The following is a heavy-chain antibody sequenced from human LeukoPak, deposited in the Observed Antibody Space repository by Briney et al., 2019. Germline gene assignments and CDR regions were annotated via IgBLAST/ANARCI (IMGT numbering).Heavy chain of an antibody. CDR1: GASICNHY. CDR2: YSGSS. CDR3: ARDRYFDL. Sequence: SETLSLTCTVSGASICNHYWSWIRQPPGKGLEWIGYYSGSSYYNPSLKSRVTISVDMSKNQFSLKLSSVTAADTAVYYCARDRYFDLWGRGTLVTVSS. J-gene: IGHJ2*01. V-gene: IGHV4-59*11.